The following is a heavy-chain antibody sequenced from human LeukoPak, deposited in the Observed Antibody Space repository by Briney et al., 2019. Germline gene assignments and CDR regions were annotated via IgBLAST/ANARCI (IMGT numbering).Heavy chain of an antibody. CDR3: AREPETYYYDSSGYPDDP. J-gene: IGHJ5*02. CDR1: GFTVSSNY. D-gene: IGHD3-22*01. V-gene: IGHV3-66*01. CDR2: IYSGGST. Sequence: GGSLRLSCAASGFTVSSNYMSWVRQAPGKGLEWVSVIYSGGSTYYADSVKGRFTISRDSSKNTLFLQMNSLRAEDTAVYYCAREPETYYYDSSGYPDDPWGQGTLVTVSS.